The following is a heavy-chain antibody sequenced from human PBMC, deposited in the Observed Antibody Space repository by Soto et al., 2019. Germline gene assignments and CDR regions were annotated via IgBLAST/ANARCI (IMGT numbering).Heavy chain of an antibody. V-gene: IGHV4-30-2*01. J-gene: IGHJ5*02. CDR2: IYHSGST. CDR3: ARVPDR. CDR1: GGSISRGGSF. Sequence: SETLSLTCAVSGGSISRGGSFWSWIRQPPGKGLEWIGYIYHSGSTYYNPSLKSRVTISVDRSKNQFSLKLSSVTAADTAVYYCARVPDRWGQGTLVTVSS. D-gene: IGHD2-2*01.